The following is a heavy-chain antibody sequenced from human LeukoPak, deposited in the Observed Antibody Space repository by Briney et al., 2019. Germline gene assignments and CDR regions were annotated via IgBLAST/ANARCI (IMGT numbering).Heavy chain of an antibody. CDR3: ARDSPDYGSASYYKGWFDP. V-gene: IGHV1-2*02. J-gene: IGHJ5*02. D-gene: IGHD3-10*01. CDR2: INPNSGGT. Sequence: ASVKVSCKASGYTFTGYYMHWVRQAPGQGLEWMGWINPNSGGTNYAQKFQGRVTMTRDTSISTAYMELSRLRSDDTAVYYCARDSPDYGSASYYKGWFDPWGQGTLVTVSS. CDR1: GYTFTGYY.